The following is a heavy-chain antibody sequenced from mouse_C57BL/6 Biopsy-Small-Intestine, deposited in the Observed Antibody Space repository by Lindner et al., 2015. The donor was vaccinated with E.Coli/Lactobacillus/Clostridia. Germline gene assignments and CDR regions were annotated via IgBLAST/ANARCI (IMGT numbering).Heavy chain of an antibody. D-gene: IGHD2-5*01. J-gene: IGHJ4*01. V-gene: IGHV1-54*01. Sequence: VQLPESGAELVRPGTSVKVSCKTSGNAFINYLIEWVKQRPGQGLEWIGVINPGSGGTNYNEKFKGKATLTVDKSSCTAYMQLSSLTSEDTAVYYCARGVTGDYWGQGTSVTVSS. CDR1: GNAFINYL. CDR2: INPGSGGT. CDR3: ARGVTGDY.